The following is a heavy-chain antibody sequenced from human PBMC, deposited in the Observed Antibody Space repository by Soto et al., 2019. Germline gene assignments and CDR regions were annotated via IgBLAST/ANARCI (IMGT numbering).Heavy chain of an antibody. CDR1: GGSISADGYY. D-gene: IGHD3-9*01. CDR3: ARALSSDDILDS. Sequence: QVQLQESGPGLVKPSQTLSLNCSVSGGSISADGYYWVWIRQFPQKGLEWIGYVYRSGTAYYSVSLKSGVNIAVATSQHHSSPKLQSVTAADTAVYYCARALSSDDILDSWGQGTQVTVSS. CDR2: VYRSGTA. J-gene: IGHJ4*02. V-gene: IGHV4-31*03.